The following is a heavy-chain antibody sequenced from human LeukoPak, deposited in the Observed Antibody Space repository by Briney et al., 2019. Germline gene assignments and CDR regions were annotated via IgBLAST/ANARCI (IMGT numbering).Heavy chain of an antibody. Sequence: SETLSLTCTVSGDSISSYYWSWIRQPPGKGLEWIGYIYTSGGTNYIPSLKGRVTISIDTSKNQFSLKLSSVTAADSAVYYCARLSSLAPYNWFDPWGQGTLVTVSS. V-gene: IGHV4-4*09. CDR2: IYTSGGT. D-gene: IGHD2/OR15-2a*01. CDR3: ARLSSLAPYNWFDP. J-gene: IGHJ5*02. CDR1: GDSISSYY.